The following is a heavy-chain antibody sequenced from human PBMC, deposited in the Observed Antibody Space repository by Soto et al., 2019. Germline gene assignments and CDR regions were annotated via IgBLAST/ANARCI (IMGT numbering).Heavy chain of an antibody. J-gene: IGHJ3*02. Sequence: ASVKVSCKASGYTFTSYYMHWVRQAPGQGLEWMGIINTSGGSTSYAQKFQGRVTMTRDTSTSTVYMELSSLRSEDTAVYYCARALGLRYFDWSDDAFDIWGQGTMVTVSS. CDR1: GYTFTSYY. V-gene: IGHV1-46*03. D-gene: IGHD3-9*01. CDR2: INTSGGST. CDR3: ARALGLRYFDWSDDAFDI.